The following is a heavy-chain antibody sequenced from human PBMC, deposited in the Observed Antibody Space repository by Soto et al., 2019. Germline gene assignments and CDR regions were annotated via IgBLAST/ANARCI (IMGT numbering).Heavy chain of an antibody. D-gene: IGHD6-19*01. J-gene: IGHJ4*02. Sequence: ESGGGLVQPGGSLKLSCAASGFTFSGSAMHWVRQASGKGLEWVGQIRSKTTNYATAYAVSVRGRFTISRDDSQNTAYLQMNSLKTEDTAVYYCAKLSGWAEQDDYWGQGTLVTVSA. CDR2: IRSKTTNYAT. CDR1: GFTFSGSA. CDR3: AKLSGWAEQDDY. V-gene: IGHV3-73*01.